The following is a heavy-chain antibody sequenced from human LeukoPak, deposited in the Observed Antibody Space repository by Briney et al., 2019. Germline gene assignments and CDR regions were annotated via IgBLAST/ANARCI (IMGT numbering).Heavy chain of an antibody. V-gene: IGHV3-7*04. Sequence: PGGSLRLSCAASGFTFSSYSMNWVRQAPGRGLEWVANIHPEGNEKYHVESVKGRFTISRDNAKNSLFLQMQGQRVEDAAVYYCARGETFSEAHWGQGTLVTVSS. J-gene: IGHJ4*02. CDR2: IHPEGNEK. CDR3: ARGETFSEAH. CDR1: GFTFSSYS.